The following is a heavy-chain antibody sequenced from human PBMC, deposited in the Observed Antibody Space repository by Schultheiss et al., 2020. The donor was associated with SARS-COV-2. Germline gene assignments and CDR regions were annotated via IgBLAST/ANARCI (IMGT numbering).Heavy chain of an antibody. CDR2: IDWDDDK. J-gene: IGHJ4*02. V-gene: IGHV2-70*01. D-gene: IGHD3-22*01. CDR3: ARHFGYDSSGYPDY. Sequence: QTLSLTCTFSGFSLSTSGMCVSWIRQPPGKALEWLALIDWDDDKYYSTSLKTRLTISKDTSKNQVVLTMTNMDPVDTATYYCARHFGYDSSGYPDYWGQGTLVTVSS. CDR1: GFSLSTSGMC.